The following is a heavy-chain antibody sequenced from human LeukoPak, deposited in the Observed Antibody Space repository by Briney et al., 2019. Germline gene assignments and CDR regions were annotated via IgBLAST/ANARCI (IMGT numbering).Heavy chain of an antibody. CDR3: ARSDSNGYYFDY. D-gene: IGHD4-11*01. J-gene: IGHJ4*02. V-gene: IGHV3-21*05. CDR2: ISSSSSYI. Sequence: GGSLRLSCAASGFTFSSYSMNWVRQAPGKGLEWVSYISSSSSYIYYADSVKGRFTISRDNAKNSLYLQMNSLRAEDTAVYYCARSDSNGYYFDYWGQGTLVTVSS. CDR1: GFTFSSYS.